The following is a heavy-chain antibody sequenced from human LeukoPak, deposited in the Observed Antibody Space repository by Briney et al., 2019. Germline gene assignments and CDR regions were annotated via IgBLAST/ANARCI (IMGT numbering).Heavy chain of an antibody. CDR3: ARARYHTEMTYFRTVYYFDY. CDR1: GGSISSYY. Sequence: SETLSLTCSVSGGSISSYYWSWIRQPPGKGLEWIGYIHYSGSTNYNSSLKSRVTISIDTSKNQFSLKLSSVTAADTAVYYCARARYHTEMTYFRTVYYFDYWGQGTLVTVSS. D-gene: IGHD3/OR15-3a*01. V-gene: IGHV4-59*01. CDR2: IHYSGST. J-gene: IGHJ4*02.